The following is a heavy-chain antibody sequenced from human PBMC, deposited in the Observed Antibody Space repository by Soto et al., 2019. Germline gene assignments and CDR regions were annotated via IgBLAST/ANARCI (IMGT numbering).Heavy chain of an antibody. CDR3: ARGSGYFDY. Sequence: QVQLVESGGGLVKPGGYLRLSCAASGFTFSDFYMSWIRLAPGKGLEWISYISSSGDTMHYADSVKGRFSISRDNAKSSLYLQMNSLRADDTAVYYCARGSGYFDYWGQGPMVTVSS. CDR2: ISSSGDTM. CDR1: GFTFSDFY. J-gene: IGHJ4*02. V-gene: IGHV3-11*01.